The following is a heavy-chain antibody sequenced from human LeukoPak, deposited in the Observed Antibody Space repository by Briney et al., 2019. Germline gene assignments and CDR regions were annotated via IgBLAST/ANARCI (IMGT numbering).Heavy chain of an antibody. D-gene: IGHD2-2*01. CDR2: IYYSGST. CDR3: ARAALPAAIESSDFDY. J-gene: IGHJ4*02. CDR1: GGSISSSSYY. Sequence: SETLSLTCTVSGGSISSSSYYWGWIRQPPGKGLEWIGSIYYSGSTYYNPSLKSRVTISVDTSKNQFSLKLSSVTAADTAVYYCARAALPAAIESSDFDYWGQGTLVTVSS. V-gene: IGHV4-39*07.